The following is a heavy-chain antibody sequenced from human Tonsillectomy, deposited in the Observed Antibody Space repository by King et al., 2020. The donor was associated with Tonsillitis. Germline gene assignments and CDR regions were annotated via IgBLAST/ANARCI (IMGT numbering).Heavy chain of an antibody. Sequence: QLVQSGTEVKKPGESLRISCKGSGFSFTTYWIVWVRQMPGKGLEWMGLISPGDSDAPYSPSFQGHVTISADKSISTAYLQWSSLKASDSAMYYCARTSTAVLDYWGQGTLVTVSS. J-gene: IGHJ4*02. CDR3: ARTSTAVLDY. V-gene: IGHV5-51*03. CDR1: GFSFTTYW. D-gene: IGHD2-21*02. CDR2: ISPGDSDA.